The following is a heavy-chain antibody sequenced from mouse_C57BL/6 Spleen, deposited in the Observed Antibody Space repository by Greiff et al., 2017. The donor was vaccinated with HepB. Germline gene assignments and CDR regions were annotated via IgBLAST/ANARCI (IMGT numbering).Heavy chain of an antibody. CDR1: GYAFSSYW. CDR2: IYPGDGDT. Sequence: QVQLQQPGAELVKPGASVKISCKASGYAFSSYWMNWVKQRPGKGLEWIGQIYPGDGDTNYNGKFKGKATLTADKSSSTAYMQLSSLTSEDSAVYFCDSYYYGSSYGGDYWGQGTSVTVSS. V-gene: IGHV1-80*01. CDR3: DSYYYGSSYGGDY. D-gene: IGHD1-1*01. J-gene: IGHJ4*01.